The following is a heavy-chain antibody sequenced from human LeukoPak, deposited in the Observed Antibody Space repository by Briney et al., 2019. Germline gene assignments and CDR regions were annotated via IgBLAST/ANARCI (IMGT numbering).Heavy chain of an antibody. D-gene: IGHD2/OR15-2a*01. Sequence: ASVKVSCKASGYTFTSYYMHWVRQAPGQGLEWMGIINPSGGSTSYAQKFQGRVTMTRDMSTSTVYMELSSLRSEDTAVYYCARAQKKIYYFDYWGQGTLVTVYS. CDR1: GYTFTSYY. CDR2: INPSGGST. J-gene: IGHJ4*02. V-gene: IGHV1-46*01. CDR3: ARAQKKIYYFDY.